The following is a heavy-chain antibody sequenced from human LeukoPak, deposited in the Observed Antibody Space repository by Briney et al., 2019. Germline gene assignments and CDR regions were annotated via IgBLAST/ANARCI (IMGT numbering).Heavy chain of an antibody. Sequence: SETLSLTCTVSGGSISTYYWSWIRQPPGKGLEWIGYIYYSGSTNYNPPLKSRVTISVDTSKKQFSLKLSSVTAADTAVYYCAREYYYDSSGYYPPHAFDIWGQGTMVTVSS. V-gene: IGHV4-59*01. J-gene: IGHJ3*02. CDR3: AREYYYDSSGYYPPHAFDI. CDR1: GGSISTYY. CDR2: IYYSGST. D-gene: IGHD3-22*01.